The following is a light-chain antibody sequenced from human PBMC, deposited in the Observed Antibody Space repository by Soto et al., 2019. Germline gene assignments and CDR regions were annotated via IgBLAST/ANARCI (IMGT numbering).Light chain of an antibody. Sequence: QSALTQPASVSGSPGQSITISCTGASSDVGTYNLVSWYQLHPGTSPKLIISEVTKRPSGVSNRFSGSKSGNTASLTISGLQAEDEADYYCCSFAGSATWLFGGGTKSPS. J-gene: IGLJ3*02. V-gene: IGLV2-23*02. CDR3: CSFAGSATWL. CDR1: SSDVGTYNL. CDR2: EVT.